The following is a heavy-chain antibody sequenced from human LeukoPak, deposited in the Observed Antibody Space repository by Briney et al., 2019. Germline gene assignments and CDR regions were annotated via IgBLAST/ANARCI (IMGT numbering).Heavy chain of an antibody. CDR1: GGSFTKHQ. CDR3: AKKSGDAFVI. Sequence: SETLSLTCAVYGGSFTKHQWSWIRQPPGKGLEWIGAINDGGSTNYNPSLKSRVTISVDTSKNQFSLKLSSVTAADTAVYYCAKKSGDAFVIWGQGTMVTVSS. CDR2: INDGGST. D-gene: IGHD1-26*01. J-gene: IGHJ3*02. V-gene: IGHV4-34*01.